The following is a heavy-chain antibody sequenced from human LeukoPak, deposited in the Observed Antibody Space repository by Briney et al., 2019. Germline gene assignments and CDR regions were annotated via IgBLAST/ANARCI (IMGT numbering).Heavy chain of an antibody. CDR1: GFTFSDHY. V-gene: IGHV3-72*01. J-gene: IGHJ4*02. Sequence: GGSLRLSCAASGFTFSDHYMDWVRQAPGKGLEWVGRTRNKANSYTTEYAASVKGRFTISRDDSKNSLYLQMNSLKTEDTAVYYCAREDKPYYDFWSGYYREYYFDYWGQGTLVTVSS. CDR3: AREDKPYYDFWSGYYREYYFDY. D-gene: IGHD3-3*01. CDR2: TRNKANSYTT.